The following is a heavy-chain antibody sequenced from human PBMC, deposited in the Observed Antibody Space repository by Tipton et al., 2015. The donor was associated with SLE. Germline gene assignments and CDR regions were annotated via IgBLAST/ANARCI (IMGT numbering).Heavy chain of an antibody. D-gene: IGHD3-3*01. V-gene: IGHV4-34*01. J-gene: IGHJ3*02. CDR3: ARGESGDYHDAFDT. Sequence: TLSLTCEVDGGSFSGYYWSWIRQPPGKGLEWIGEINHSGSTNYNPSLKSRVTISVDTSKNQFSPKVNSVTAADTAVYYCARGESGDYHDAFDTWGQGTMVTVSS. CDR2: INHSGST. CDR1: GGSFSGYY.